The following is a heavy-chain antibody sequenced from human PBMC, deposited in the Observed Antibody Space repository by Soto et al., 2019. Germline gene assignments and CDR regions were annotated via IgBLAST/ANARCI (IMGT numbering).Heavy chain of an antibody. V-gene: IGHV1-46*01. CDR2: INPLPTSGST. Sequence: QVQLVQSGAEVKKPGASVKVSCKASGYIFTNYYIHWVRQAPGQGLEWMAIINPLPTSGSTNYARRCVARVTVTRDTSSSTVYLELSSVESDDTAVFCAASDLAAAAYWGQGTLVTVSS. CDR3: ASDLAAAAY. J-gene: IGHJ4*02. D-gene: IGHD6-13*01. CDR1: GYIFTNYY.